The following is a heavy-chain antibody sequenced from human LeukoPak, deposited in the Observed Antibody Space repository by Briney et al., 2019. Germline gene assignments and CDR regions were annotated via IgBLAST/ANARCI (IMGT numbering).Heavy chain of an antibody. Sequence: SETLSLTCTVSGESISGFYWTWIRQPPGKGLEWIGYIYYSGSTNYNPSLKSRVTISVDTSKNQFSLKLSSVTAADTAVYYCARVGPWVNPDYYYYYMDVWGKGTTVTVSS. CDR3: ARVGPWVNPDYYYYYMDV. J-gene: IGHJ6*03. CDR1: GESISGFY. CDR2: IYYSGST. V-gene: IGHV4-59*01. D-gene: IGHD1-14*01.